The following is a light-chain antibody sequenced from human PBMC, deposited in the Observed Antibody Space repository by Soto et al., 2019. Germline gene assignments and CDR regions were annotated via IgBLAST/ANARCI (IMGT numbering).Light chain of an antibody. CDR1: SSDVGGYNY. J-gene: IGLJ1*01. CDR2: EVS. CDR3: NSYTSSSTLLYV. V-gene: IGLV2-14*01. Sequence: QSALTQPASVSGSPGQSITISCTGTSSDVGGYNYVSWYQQHPGKAPKLMIYEVSNRPSGVSNRFSGSKSDNTASLTISGLQAEDEADYYCNSYTSSSTLLYVFGTGTKLTVL.